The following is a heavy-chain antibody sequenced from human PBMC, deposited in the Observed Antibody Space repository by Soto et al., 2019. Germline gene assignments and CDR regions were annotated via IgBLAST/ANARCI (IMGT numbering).Heavy chain of an antibody. CDR3: ARVSLGDAVDS. CDR2: IYYSGST. D-gene: IGHD3-16*01. J-gene: IGHJ1*01. Sequence: PSETLSLTCTVSGRSISSYYGSWIRQPPGKGLEWIGYIYYSGSTNYNPSLKSRVTISVDTSKNQFSLKLSSVTAADTAVYYCARVSLGDAVDSRGQGNLVPVSS. CDR1: GRSISSYY. V-gene: IGHV4-59*08.